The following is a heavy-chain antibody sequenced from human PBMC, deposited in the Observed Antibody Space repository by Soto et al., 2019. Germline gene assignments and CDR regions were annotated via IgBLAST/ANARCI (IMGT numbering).Heavy chain of an antibody. CDR1: GGSISSGGYS. CDR3: ARVQNTYGDYVDY. V-gene: IGHV4-30-2*01. CDR2: IYHSGST. D-gene: IGHD4-17*01. J-gene: IGHJ4*02. Sequence: PSETLSLTCAVSGGSISSGGYSWSWIRQPPWKGLEWIGYIYHSGSTYYNPSLKSRVTISVDRSKNQFSLKLSSVTAADTAVYYCARVQNTYGDYVDYWGQGTLVTVSS.